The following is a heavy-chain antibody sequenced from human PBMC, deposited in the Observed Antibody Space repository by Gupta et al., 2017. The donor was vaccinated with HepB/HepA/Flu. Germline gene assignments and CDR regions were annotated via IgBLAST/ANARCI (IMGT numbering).Heavy chain of an antibody. D-gene: IGHD3-22*01. CDR2: ISSSSSYR. CDR1: GFTFSSYS. Sequence: EVQLVESGGGLVKPGGSLRLSCAASGFTFSSYSMNWVRQAPGKGLEWVSSISSSSSYRYYADSVKGRFTISRDNAKNSLYLQMNSLRAEDTAVYYCARAPILSYYDSSGYPYYYYYGMDVWGQGTTVTVPS. CDR3: ARAPILSYYDSSGYPYYYYYGMDV. J-gene: IGHJ6*02. V-gene: IGHV3-21*01.